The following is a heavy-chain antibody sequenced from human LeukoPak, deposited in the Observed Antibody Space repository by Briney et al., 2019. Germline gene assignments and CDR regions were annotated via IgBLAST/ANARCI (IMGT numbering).Heavy chain of an antibody. V-gene: IGHV4-59*01. CDR3: ARSQWLVSVGFDY. CDR1: GGSINSYY. D-gene: IGHD6-19*01. J-gene: IGHJ4*02. CDR2: IYYSGST. Sequence: PSETLSLTCTVSGGSINSYYWSWLRQPPGKGLEWIGYIYYSGSTNYNPSLKSRVTISVDTSKNQFSLKLSSVTAADTAVYYCARSQWLVSVGFDYWGQGTLVTVSS.